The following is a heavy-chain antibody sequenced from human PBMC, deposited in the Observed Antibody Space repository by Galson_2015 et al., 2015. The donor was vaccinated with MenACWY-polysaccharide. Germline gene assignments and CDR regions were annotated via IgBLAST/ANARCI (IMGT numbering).Heavy chain of an antibody. J-gene: IGHJ4*02. CDR1: GFIFGDYA. V-gene: IGHV3-49*03. CDR3: TRDRPLDY. Sequence: SLRLSCAASGFIFGDYAMAWFRQAPGKGLEWVGFIRSNADGGTTNYAASVRGRFTISSDDSKSIAYLEMNSLIAEDTAVYFCTRDRPLDYWGQGTLVTVSS. CDR2: IRSNADGGTT.